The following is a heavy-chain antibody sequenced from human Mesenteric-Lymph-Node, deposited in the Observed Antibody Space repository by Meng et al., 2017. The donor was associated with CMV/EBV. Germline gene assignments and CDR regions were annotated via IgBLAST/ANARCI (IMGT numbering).Heavy chain of an antibody. CDR1: GYRFTTYW. CDR3: ARAQKQDNWKPDAFDV. J-gene: IGHJ3*01. CDR2: IHHGDSAT. V-gene: IGHV5-51*01. Sequence: GESLKISCKGSGYRFTTYWIGWVRQTPGKGLGWMGIIHHGDSATRYSPSFQGQVTISVDKSISTAYLQWSSLKASDTAMYYCARAQKQDNWKPDAFDVWGQGTMVTVSS. D-gene: IGHD1-20*01.